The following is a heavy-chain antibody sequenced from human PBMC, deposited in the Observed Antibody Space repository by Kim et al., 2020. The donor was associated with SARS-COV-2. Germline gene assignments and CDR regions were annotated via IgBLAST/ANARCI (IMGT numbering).Heavy chain of an antibody. CDR1: GFTFSSYA. J-gene: IGHJ4*02. D-gene: IGHD1-26*01. CDR3: AKDRTVWGWELGYFDY. V-gene: IGHV3-23*01. CDR2: ISGSGGST. Sequence: GGSLRLSCAASGFTFSSYAMSWVRQAPGKGLEWVSAISGSGGSTYYADSVKGRFTISRDNSKNTLYLQMNSLRAEDTAVYYCAKDRTVWGWELGYFDYWGQGTLVNVSS.